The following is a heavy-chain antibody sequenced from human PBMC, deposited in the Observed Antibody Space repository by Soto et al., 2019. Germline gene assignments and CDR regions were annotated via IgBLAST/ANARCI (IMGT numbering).Heavy chain of an antibody. D-gene: IGHD4-4*01. CDR3: TTDEEYSNRGNYYYGMDV. CDR1: GVTFSNAW. CDR2: IKSKTDGGTT. Sequence: XGSLILKCAASGVTFSNAWMSWVRQAPGKGLDWVGLIKSKTDGGTTDYAAPVKGRFTISRDDSKNTLYLQMDSLKTEDTAVYYCTTDEEYSNRGNYYYGMDVWGQGTTVTVSS. J-gene: IGHJ6*02. V-gene: IGHV3-15*01.